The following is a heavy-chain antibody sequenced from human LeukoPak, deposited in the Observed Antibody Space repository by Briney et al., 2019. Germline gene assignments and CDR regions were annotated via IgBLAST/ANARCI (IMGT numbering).Heavy chain of an antibody. CDR1: GFTFSSYA. J-gene: IGHJ4*02. V-gene: IGHV3-23*01. CDR3: AKARTYYYDSSGYYNPFDY. Sequence: GGSLRLSCAASGFTFSSYAMSWVRQAAGKGLEWVSAISGSGGSTYYADSVKGRFTISRDNSKNTLYLQMNSLRAEDTAVYYCAKARTYYYDSSGYYNPFDYWGQGTLVTVSS. CDR2: ISGSGGST. D-gene: IGHD3-22*01.